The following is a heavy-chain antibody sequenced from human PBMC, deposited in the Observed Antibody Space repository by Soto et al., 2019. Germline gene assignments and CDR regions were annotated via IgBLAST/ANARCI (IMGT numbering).Heavy chain of an antibody. D-gene: IGHD4-17*01. CDR3: TRDLDYGGDSDTVDI. CDR1: GHSFSSYW. CDR2: IYPGDSRT. Sequence: EAQLVQSGPEVKKPGDSLKISCEDSGHSFSSYWIAWVRHMPVKGLTWMGLIYPGDSRTTYSPSFQGQVIISADKSISTAYLQWTSLKASDTAMYYCTRDLDYGGDSDTVDIWGQGTMVSVSS. J-gene: IGHJ3*02. V-gene: IGHV5-51*03.